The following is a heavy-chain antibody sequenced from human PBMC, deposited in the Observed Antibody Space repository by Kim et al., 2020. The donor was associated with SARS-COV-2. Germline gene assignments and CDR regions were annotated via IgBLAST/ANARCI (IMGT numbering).Heavy chain of an antibody. CDR3: AKARPHSSWSGVFDY. V-gene: IGHV3-23*01. D-gene: IGHD6-13*01. Sequence: DSGKGRFTISRDNAKNTLYLQMNSLRAEDTAVYYCAKARPHSSWSGVFDYWGQGTLVTVSS. J-gene: IGHJ4*02.